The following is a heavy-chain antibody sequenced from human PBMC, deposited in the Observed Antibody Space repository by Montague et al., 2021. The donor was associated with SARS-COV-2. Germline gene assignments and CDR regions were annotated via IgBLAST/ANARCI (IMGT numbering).Heavy chain of an antibody. CDR1: GGSFSEYY. J-gene: IGHJ6*02. CDR3: ARGLLRYFCD. D-gene: IGHD3-9*01. Sequence: SETLSLTCTVFGGSFSEYYWTWIRQSPGKGLEWIGEFNYTGSTNYNPSLKSRVTISVDTSKKHFSLKLTSMTAADTAIYYCARGLLRYFCDWGQGTTVTVSS. V-gene: IGHV4-34*01. CDR2: FNYTGST.